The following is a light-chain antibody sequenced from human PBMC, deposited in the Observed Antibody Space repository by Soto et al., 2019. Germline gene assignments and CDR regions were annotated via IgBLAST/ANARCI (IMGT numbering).Light chain of an antibody. CDR2: GAS. CDR3: QQYGSSPGT. V-gene: IGKV3-20*01. CDR1: QSVSSSY. Sequence: EIVLTQSPGTLSLSPGERATLSCRASQSVSSSYLAWYQQKPGQAPRLLIYGASSRATGMPDRFSGSGSGTDFTLTISRLEPEDFAVYYCQQYGSSPGTFGQVTKVEIK. J-gene: IGKJ1*01.